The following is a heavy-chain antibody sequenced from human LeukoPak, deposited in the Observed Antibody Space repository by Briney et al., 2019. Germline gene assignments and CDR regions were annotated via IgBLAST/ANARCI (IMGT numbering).Heavy chain of an antibody. Sequence: SETLSLTCDVFGGSFSGYYWTWIRQSPGKRLEWIGEINYVGTINYNPSLKSRVSISLDTSKSQFSLKLTSVTAADTAVYYCARIPGIVAAGTSPNSFDMWGQGTMVTVSS. V-gene: IGHV4-34*01. CDR3: ARIPGIVAAGTSPNSFDM. J-gene: IGHJ3*02. CDR1: GGSFSGYY. D-gene: IGHD6-13*01. CDR2: INYVGTI.